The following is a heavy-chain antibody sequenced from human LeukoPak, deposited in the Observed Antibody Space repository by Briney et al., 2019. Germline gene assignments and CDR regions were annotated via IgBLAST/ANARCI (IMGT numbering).Heavy chain of an antibody. D-gene: IGHD3-3*02. CDR2: VNPSGGST. J-gene: IGHJ4*02. V-gene: IGHV1-46*01. CDR1: GYSFTSFY. CDR3: ARVAF. Sequence: VASVKVSCKTAGYSFTSFYIHWIRQAPGQGLEWMGMVNPSGGSTVSAQKFQDRVNMTADTSTRTVHMEMTGLRSDDTAIYYCARVAFWGQGTLVTVSS.